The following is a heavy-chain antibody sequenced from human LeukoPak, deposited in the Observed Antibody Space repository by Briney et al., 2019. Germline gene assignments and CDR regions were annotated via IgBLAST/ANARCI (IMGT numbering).Heavy chain of an antibody. J-gene: IGHJ4*02. V-gene: IGHV3-30*04. CDR3: ARDRSTFDY. Sequence: PGGSLRLSCAASGFTFNIYALHWVRQAPGKGLEWVARISYDGSNKYYADSVKGRFTISRDNSKNTLYLQMNSLRPEDTAMYYCARDRSTFDYWGQGTLVTVSS. CDR1: GFTFNIYA. CDR2: ISYDGSNK.